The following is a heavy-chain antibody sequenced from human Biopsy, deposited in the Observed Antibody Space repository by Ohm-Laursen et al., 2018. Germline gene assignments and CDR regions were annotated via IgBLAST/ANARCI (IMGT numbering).Heavy chain of an antibody. CDR2: KFYRGTT. J-gene: IGHJ4*02. CDR3: ARLTRRGNIIFFDY. D-gene: IGHD1-26*01. CDR1: GDSVSNNF. Sequence: GTLSLTCTVSGDSVSNNFWTWTRQPPGKTLEWIAYKFYRGTTTYNPSLKGRVIVSVDPPKGQISLKLTSVTASDTAIYYCARLTRRGNIIFFDYWGQGTLVAVSS. V-gene: IGHV4-59*08.